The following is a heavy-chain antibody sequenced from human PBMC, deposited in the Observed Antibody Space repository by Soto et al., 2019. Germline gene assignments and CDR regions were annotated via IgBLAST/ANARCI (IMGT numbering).Heavy chain of an antibody. D-gene: IGHD6-6*01. V-gene: IGHV1-69*12. CDR2: IIPIFGTA. CDR3: ASLGHGIAARPGGGDY. Sequence: QVQLVQSGAEVKKPGSSVKVSCKASGGTFSSYAISWVRQAPGQGLEWMGGIIPIFGTANYAQKFQGRVTITADESTSTAYMELSSLRSEETAVYYCASLGHGIAARPGGGDYWGQGTLVTVSS. J-gene: IGHJ4*02. CDR1: GGTFSSYA.